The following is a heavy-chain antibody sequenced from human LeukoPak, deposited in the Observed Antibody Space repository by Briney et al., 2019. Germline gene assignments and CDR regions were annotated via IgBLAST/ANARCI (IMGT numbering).Heavy chain of an antibody. D-gene: IGHD2-2*01. Sequence: TSETLSLTCTVSGDSISSYYWSWIRQPAGKGLEWIGRIYTNGEINYNPSLKSRVTMSLDTSKNLFSLKLNSVTAADTAVYYCARRNTNAWYFDSWGQGTLVTVSS. CDR2: IYTNGEI. J-gene: IGHJ4*02. CDR1: GDSISSYY. V-gene: IGHV4-4*07. CDR3: ARRNTNAWYFDS.